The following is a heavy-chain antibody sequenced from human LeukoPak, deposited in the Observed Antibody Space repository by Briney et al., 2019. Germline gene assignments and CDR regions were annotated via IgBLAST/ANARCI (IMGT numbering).Heavy chain of an antibody. V-gene: IGHV3-23*01. D-gene: IGHD6-13*01. J-gene: IGHJ4*02. CDR3: AKDAQQTPFY. CDR1: GFTFSSYA. Sequence: GGSLRLSCAASGFTFSSYAMSWVRQAPRKGLEWVSSISGSSDNTYYADSVKGRFTISRDNSRNTLYLQMYSLRAEDTAVYYCAKDAQQTPFYWGQGTLVTVSS. CDR2: ISGSSDNT.